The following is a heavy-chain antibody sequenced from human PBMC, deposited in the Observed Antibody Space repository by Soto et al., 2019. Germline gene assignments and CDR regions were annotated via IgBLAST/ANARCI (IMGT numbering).Heavy chain of an antibody. J-gene: IGHJ4*02. D-gene: IGHD6-19*01. CDR1: GVSFSGYY. CDR2: INPSGST. Sequence: QVQLQQWGAGLLKPSETLSLTCAVFGVSFSGYYWNWIRQPPGKGLEWIGEINPSGSTNYNPSLKSRVTISVDTSKDQFSLKLSSVTAADTTVYYCARGWGSGVFDYWGQGTLVTVSS. CDR3: ARGWGSGVFDY. V-gene: IGHV4-34*01.